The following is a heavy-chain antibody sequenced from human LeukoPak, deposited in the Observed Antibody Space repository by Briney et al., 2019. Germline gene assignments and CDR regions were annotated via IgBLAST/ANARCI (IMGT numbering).Heavy chain of an antibody. CDR2: IFHSGST. J-gene: IGHJ4*01. D-gene: IGHD4/OR15-4a*01. Sequence: PSGTLSLTCVVSGDSLSSGYWWSWVRQPPGKGLEWIGEIFHSGSTNYNPSLKSRVTISVDNSKNHFSLTVNSVTAADTAVYYCARNAYYSADYWGRGTLVTGSS. CDR1: GDSLSSGYW. V-gene: IGHV4-4*02. CDR3: ARNAYYSADY.